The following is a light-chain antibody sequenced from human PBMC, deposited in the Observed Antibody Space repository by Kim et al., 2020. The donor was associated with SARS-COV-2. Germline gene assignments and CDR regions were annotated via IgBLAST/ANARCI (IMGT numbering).Light chain of an antibody. Sequence: SGGDSVTITCRASQSVGTYLNWYQHKPGKAPNLLIYSASTLQSGVPSRFSGGGSGTEFTLTISSLQREDFATYYCQQTYSSLTVTFGQGTRLEIK. CDR3: QQTYSSLTVT. V-gene: IGKV1-39*01. CDR2: SAS. CDR1: QSVGTY. J-gene: IGKJ5*01.